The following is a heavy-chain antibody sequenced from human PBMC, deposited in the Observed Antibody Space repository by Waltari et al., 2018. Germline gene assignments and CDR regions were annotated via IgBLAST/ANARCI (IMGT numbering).Heavy chain of an antibody. J-gene: IGHJ3*02. Sequence: EVQLVESGGGLVQPGGSLRLSCAAASNFHFRSQWMIWVRQAPGKGLEWVANINKDGDDKYYVDSVKGRFTISRDNARNSLYLQMNSLRFEDTAVYYCARDPGGGALDIWGQGAMVTVSS. CDR3: ARDPGGGALDI. CDR2: INKDGDDK. CDR1: NFHFRSQW. V-gene: IGHV3-7*01. D-gene: IGHD3-16*01.